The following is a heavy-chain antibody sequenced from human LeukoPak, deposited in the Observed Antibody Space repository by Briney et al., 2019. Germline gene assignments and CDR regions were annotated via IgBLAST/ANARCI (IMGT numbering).Heavy chain of an antibody. CDR3: ARSTAY. CDR2: ISTSSNNT. CDR1: GFTFSNYN. J-gene: IGHJ4*02. D-gene: IGHD4-11*01. Sequence: GGSLRLSCAASGFTFSNYNMNWVRQAPGKGLEWVSYISTSSNNTYYADSVKGRFTISRDNAKNSLYLQINSLRDEDTAVYYCARSTAYWGQGTLVTVSS. V-gene: IGHV3-48*02.